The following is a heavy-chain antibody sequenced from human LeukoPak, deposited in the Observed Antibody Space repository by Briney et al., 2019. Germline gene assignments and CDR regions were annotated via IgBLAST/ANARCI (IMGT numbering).Heavy chain of an antibody. D-gene: IGHD1-26*01. CDR3: AREMKSGSYYLYAFDI. CDR2: IIPIFSTA. Sequence: SVKVSCKASGGTFSSYAISWVRQAPGQGLEWMGGIIPIFSTANYAQKFQGRVTITADESTSTAYMELSSLRSEDTAVYYCAREMKSGSYYLYAFDIWGQGTMVTVSS. CDR1: GGTFSSYA. V-gene: IGHV1-69*01. J-gene: IGHJ3*02.